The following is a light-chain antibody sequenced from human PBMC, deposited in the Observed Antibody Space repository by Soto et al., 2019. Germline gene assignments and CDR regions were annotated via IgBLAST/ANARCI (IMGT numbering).Light chain of an antibody. CDR2: DAS. J-gene: IGKJ4*01. CDR1: QGVSNL. CDR3: QQRADWPPALT. Sequence: EIVLTQSPATLSLSPGDRATLSCRASQGVSNLLAWYQQRPGQAPRLLIYDASKRATGVPARFSGSGSGTDFTLTISSLEPEDFAVYYCQQRADWPPALTFGGGTKVDI. V-gene: IGKV3-11*01.